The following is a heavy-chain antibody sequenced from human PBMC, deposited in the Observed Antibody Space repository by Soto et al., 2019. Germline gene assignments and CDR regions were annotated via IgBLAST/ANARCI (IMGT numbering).Heavy chain of an antibody. D-gene: IGHD3-22*01. V-gene: IGHV3-48*02. CDR1: GFTFSSYS. J-gene: IGHJ4*02. Sequence: LRLSCAASGFTFSSYSMNWVRQAPGKGLEWVSYISSSSSTIYYADSVKGRFTISRDNAKNSLYLQMNSLRDEDTAVYYCARDPRRTYDSSGYYKYWGQGTLVTVSS. CDR3: ARDPRRTYDSSGYYKY. CDR2: ISSSSSTI.